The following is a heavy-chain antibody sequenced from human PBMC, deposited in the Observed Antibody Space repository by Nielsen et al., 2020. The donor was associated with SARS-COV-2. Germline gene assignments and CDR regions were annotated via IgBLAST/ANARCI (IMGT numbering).Heavy chain of an antibody. CDR3: AADYYGEGGLYYFDY. D-gene: IGHD4-17*01. CDR1: GGTFSSYA. Sequence: SVKVSCKASGGTFSSYAISWVRQARGQRLEWIGWIVVGSGNTNYAQKFQERVTITRDMSTSTAYMELSSLRSEDTAVYYCAADYYGEGGLYYFDYWGQGTLVTVSS. J-gene: IGHJ4*02. CDR2: IVVGSGNT. V-gene: IGHV1-58*02.